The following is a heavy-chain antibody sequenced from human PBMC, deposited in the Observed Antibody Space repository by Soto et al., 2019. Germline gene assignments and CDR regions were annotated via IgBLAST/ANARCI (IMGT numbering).Heavy chain of an antibody. CDR2: ISASSGNT. CDR3: ARETKFYGFLSGYYRFDT. V-gene: IGHV1-18*01. Sequence: QAQLMQSGPEVKNPGASVKVSCKASGYSFNSYGISWVRQAPGKGLEWMGWISASSGNTSYAQDPKGRLTMTTDTSTSTAYLELRSLTSDDTAVYYCARETKFYGFLSGYYRFDTWGQGTLVSVSS. J-gene: IGHJ5*02. D-gene: IGHD3-3*01. CDR1: GYSFNSYG.